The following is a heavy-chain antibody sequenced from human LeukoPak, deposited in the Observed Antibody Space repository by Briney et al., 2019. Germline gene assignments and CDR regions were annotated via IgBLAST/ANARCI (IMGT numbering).Heavy chain of an antibody. V-gene: IGHV3-64*01. Sequence: GGSLRLSCAASGFTFSGYAMHWVRQAPGKGLEYVSAISSNGGSTYYANSVKGRFTISRDNSKNTLYLQMGSLRAEDMAVYYCARAGYDFWSGYYPWDYWGQGTLVTVSS. CDR1: GFTFSGYA. CDR2: ISSNGGST. J-gene: IGHJ4*02. D-gene: IGHD3-3*01. CDR3: ARAGYDFWSGYYPWDY.